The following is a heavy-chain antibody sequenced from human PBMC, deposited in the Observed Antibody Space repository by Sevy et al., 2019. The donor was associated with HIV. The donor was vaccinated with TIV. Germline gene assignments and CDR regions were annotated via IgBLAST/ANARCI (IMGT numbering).Heavy chain of an antibody. CDR3: ASPSNCSSTSCYDGYFDY. J-gene: IGHJ4*02. CDR2: ISSSSYI. Sequence: GGSLRLSCAASGFTFSSYSMNWVRQAPGKGLEWVSSISSSSYIYYADSVKGRFTISRDNAKNSLYLQMNSLRAEDTAVYYCASPSNCSSTSCYDGYFDYWGQGTLVTVSS. CDR1: GFTFSSYS. V-gene: IGHV3-21*01. D-gene: IGHD2-2*01.